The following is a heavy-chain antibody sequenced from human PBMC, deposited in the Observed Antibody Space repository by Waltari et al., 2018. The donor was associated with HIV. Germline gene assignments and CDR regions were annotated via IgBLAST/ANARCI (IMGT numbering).Heavy chain of an antibody. D-gene: IGHD3-10*01. CDR3: ARDRASGSIGESFFDY. Sequence: QVQLVQSGAEVKKPGSSVKVSCKASGGTFSSSAISWVRQAPGQGLEWMGGIIPIFGTANYAQKFQGRVTITADESTSTAYMELSSLRSEDTAVYYCARDRASGSIGESFFDYWGQGTLVTVSS. J-gene: IGHJ4*02. CDR2: IIPIFGTA. CDR1: GGTFSSSA. V-gene: IGHV1-69*01.